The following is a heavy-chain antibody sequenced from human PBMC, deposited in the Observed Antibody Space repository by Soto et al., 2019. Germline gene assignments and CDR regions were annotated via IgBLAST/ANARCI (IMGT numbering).Heavy chain of an antibody. J-gene: IGHJ3*02. V-gene: IGHV1-69*13. Sequence: SAEVTCEASGGRLGSSARRWVRQAPGQGLELMGGIIPIFGTANYAQKFQGRVTITADESTSTAYMELSSLRSEDTAVYYCARDRRHYYDSSGPDAFDIWGQATMVTVS. CDR2: IIPIFGTA. CDR3: ARDRRHYYDSSGPDAFDI. CDR1: GGRLGSSA. D-gene: IGHD3-22*01.